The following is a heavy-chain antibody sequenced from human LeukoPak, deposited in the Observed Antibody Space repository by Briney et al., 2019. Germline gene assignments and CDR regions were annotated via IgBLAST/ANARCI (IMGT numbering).Heavy chain of an antibody. D-gene: IGHD5-18*01. CDR1: GFTVSNNY. CDR2: IYSGGST. J-gene: IGHJ4*02. CDR3: ARDQYSYGQYYFDY. Sequence: GGSLRLSCAASGFTVSNNYMSWVRQAPGKGLEWVSVIYSGGSTYYADSVKGRFTISRDNSKNTLYLQMNSPRAEATSVYYCARDQYSYGQYYFDYWGQGTLVTVSS. V-gene: IGHV3-53*01.